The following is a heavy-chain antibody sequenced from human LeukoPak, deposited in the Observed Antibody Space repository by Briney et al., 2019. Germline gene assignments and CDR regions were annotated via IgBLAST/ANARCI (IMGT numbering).Heavy chain of an antibody. CDR2: IYYSGST. D-gene: IGHD2/OR15-2a*01. V-gene: IGHV4-59*01. J-gene: IGHJ3*02. Sequence: SETLSLTCSVSGASISGYYWSWIRQPPGKGLEWFGHIYYSGSTTYNPSLKSRVTISVDSSKNQFSLRLSTVTAADTAVYYCARCLSRCNNGFDIWGQGTMVTVSS. CDR3: ARCLSRCNNGFDI. CDR1: GASISGYY.